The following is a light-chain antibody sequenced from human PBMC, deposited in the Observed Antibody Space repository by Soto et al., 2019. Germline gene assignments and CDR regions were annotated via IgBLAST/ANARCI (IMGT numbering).Light chain of an antibody. V-gene: IGKV3-11*01. Sequence: EVVLTQSPVTVSLSPGERATLSCRASQSFRGLLAWYQQKPGQAPRLLIYDAYNRATGIPPRFSGSGSGTDLTLTTSSLESEDSAVYYCQQRHMWPITFGRGTRLEIK. J-gene: IGKJ5*01. CDR3: QQRHMWPIT. CDR1: QSFRGL. CDR2: DAY.